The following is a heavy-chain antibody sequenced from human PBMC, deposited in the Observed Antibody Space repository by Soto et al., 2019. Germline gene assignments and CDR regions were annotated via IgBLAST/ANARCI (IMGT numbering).Heavy chain of an antibody. J-gene: IGHJ3*02. V-gene: IGHV3-30*18. D-gene: IGHD3-10*01. Sequence: EGSLRLSCAASGFTFSSYGMHWVRQAPGKGLEWVAVISYDGSNKYYADSVKGRFTISRDNSKNTLYLQMNSLRAEDTAVYYCAKNLVRGVISRYAFDIWGQGTMVTVSS. CDR2: ISYDGSNK. CDR1: GFTFSSYG. CDR3: AKNLVRGVISRYAFDI.